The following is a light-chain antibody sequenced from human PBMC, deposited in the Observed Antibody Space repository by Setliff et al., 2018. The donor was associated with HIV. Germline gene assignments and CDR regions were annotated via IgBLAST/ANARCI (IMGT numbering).Light chain of an antibody. V-gene: IGLV2-11*01. J-gene: IGLJ1*01. Sequence: QSVLTQPRSVSGSPGQSVTISCTGTSSDVGGYNYVSWYQQHPGKAPKLVIFDVSKRPSGVPDRFSGSKSGNTASLTTSGLQAEDEADYYCCSYAGSPYVFGTGTKV. CDR3: CSYAGSPYV. CDR1: SSDVGGYNY. CDR2: DVS.